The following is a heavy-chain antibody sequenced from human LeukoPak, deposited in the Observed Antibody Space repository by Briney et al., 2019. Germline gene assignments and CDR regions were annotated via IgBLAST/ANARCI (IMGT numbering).Heavy chain of an antibody. V-gene: IGHV3-49*04. Sequence: PGRSLRLSCTASGFTFGDYGMSWVRQAPGKGLEWVGFIRSKAYGGTTEYAASAKGRFIISRDDFKSIAYLQMNSLKTEDTAVYYCTRSSSGWYSDYWGQGTLVTVSS. CDR2: IRSKAYGGTT. D-gene: IGHD6-19*01. CDR3: TRSSSGWYSDY. CDR1: GFTFGDYG. J-gene: IGHJ4*02.